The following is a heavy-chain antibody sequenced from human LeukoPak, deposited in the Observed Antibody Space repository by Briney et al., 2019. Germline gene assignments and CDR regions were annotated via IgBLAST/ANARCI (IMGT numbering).Heavy chain of an antibody. Sequence: GHSLKVSCKPSGYTFTSYGISWVRQAPGQGLEWMGWTSAHNDDTNYAETLQGRLTMTTDISTSTAYMELTSLRSDDTAVYYCARDWDSRNDYFDPWGQGTLVIVSS. J-gene: IGHJ4*02. CDR1: GYTFTSYG. CDR3: ARDWDSRNDYFDP. D-gene: IGHD1-1*01. CDR2: TSAHNDDT. V-gene: IGHV1-18*01.